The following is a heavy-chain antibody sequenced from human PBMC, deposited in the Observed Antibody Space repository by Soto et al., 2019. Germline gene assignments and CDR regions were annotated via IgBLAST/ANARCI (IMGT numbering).Heavy chain of an antibody. CDR3: ARLGFVGEGDF. V-gene: IGHV3-74*01. D-gene: IGHD3-16*01. J-gene: IGHJ4*02. CDR1: GFTFSRYW. Sequence: EVQLAESGGGLIQPGGSLRLSCATSGFTFSRYWIHWVSQAPGGGLVWVSRISGDGVHTDYAESVKGRFTVSRDIAKSTGYLQMNNLRAEDTAIYYCARLGFVGEGDFWGQGILVTVSS. CDR2: ISGDGVHT.